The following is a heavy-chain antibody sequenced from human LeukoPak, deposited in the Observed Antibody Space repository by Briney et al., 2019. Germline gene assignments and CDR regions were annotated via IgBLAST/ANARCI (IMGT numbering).Heavy chain of an antibody. CDR1: GFTFSSYS. D-gene: IGHD4-23*01. CDR3: ARTFGYGGNSGFPKYGMDV. CDR2: ISSSSSYI. V-gene: IGHV3-21*01. Sequence: GGSLRLSCAASGFTFSSYSMNWVRQAPGKGLEWVSSISSSSSYIYYADPVKGRFAISRDNAKNSLYLQMNSLGAEDTAVYYCARTFGYGGNSGFPKYGMDVWGQGTTVTVSS. J-gene: IGHJ6*02.